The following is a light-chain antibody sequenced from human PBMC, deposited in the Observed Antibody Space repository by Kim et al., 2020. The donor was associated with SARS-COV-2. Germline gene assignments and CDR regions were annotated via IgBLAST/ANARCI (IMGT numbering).Light chain of an antibody. CDR1: SSDIGVYNY. CDR3: SSYAGSNILL. CDR2: EVS. J-gene: IGLJ3*02. V-gene: IGLV2-8*01. Sequence: QSALTQPPSASGSPGQSVTISCTGTSSDIGVYNYVSWYQQHPGKAPTLLIYEVSKRPSGVPDRFSGSKSGNTASLTVSGLQAEDEADYYCSSYAGSNILLFGGGTKLTVL.